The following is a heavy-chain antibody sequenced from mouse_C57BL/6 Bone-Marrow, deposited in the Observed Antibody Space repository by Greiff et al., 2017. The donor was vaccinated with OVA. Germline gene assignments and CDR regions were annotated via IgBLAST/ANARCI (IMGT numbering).Heavy chain of an antibody. D-gene: IGHD1-1*01. Sequence: GGGLVQPKGSLKLSCAASGFSFNTYAMNWVRQAPGKGLEWVARIRSKSNNYATYYADSVKDRFTISRDDSESMLYLQMNNLKTEDTAMYYCVRQGYYGIFAYWGQGTLVTVSA. CDR3: VRQGYYGIFAY. J-gene: IGHJ3*01. V-gene: IGHV10-1*01. CDR1: GFSFNTYA. CDR2: IRSKSNNYAT.